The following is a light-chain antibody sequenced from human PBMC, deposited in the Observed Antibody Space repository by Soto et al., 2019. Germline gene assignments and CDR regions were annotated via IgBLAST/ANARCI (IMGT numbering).Light chain of an antibody. CDR3: QQYNNWPQT. CDR1: QGVSSK. J-gene: IGKJ2*01. CDR2: DAF. V-gene: IGKV3-15*01. Sequence: EVVMTQSPATLSVSPGERATLSCRASQGVSSKLAWFQQKPGQSPRLLIFDAFTRATGIPARFSGSGSGTDFTLTISSLQSEDFAVYYCQQYNNWPQTFGQGTNVEIK.